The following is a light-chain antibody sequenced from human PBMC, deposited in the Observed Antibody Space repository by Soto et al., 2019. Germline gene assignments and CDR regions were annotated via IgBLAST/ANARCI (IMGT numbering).Light chain of an antibody. Sequence: EIVLTQSPGTLSLSPGERATLSCRASQGVSSTYLAWYRQKPGQAPSLLIYGASSRATGIPDRFSGSGSGTDFTLTISSLQSEDFAVYYCQQSINWPPGITFGQGTRLEIK. CDR1: QGVSSTY. V-gene: IGKV3-20*01. CDR3: QQSINWPPGIT. J-gene: IGKJ5*01. CDR2: GAS.